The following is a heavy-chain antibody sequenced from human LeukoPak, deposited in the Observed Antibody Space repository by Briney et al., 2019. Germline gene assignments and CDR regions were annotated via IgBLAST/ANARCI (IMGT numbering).Heavy chain of an antibody. CDR2: IYQSGST. D-gene: IGHD3-3*01. Sequence: SETLSLTCTVSGYSISSRYFWGWIRQPPGKGQEWIGSIYQSGSTYYNPSLKSRVTISVDTSKDQFSVKLTSVTAADTAVYFCARQSAYNPYYAFDSGGQGTLVTVSS. J-gene: IGHJ4*02. CDR1: GYSISSRYF. V-gene: IGHV4-38-2*02. CDR3: ARQSAYNPYYAFDS.